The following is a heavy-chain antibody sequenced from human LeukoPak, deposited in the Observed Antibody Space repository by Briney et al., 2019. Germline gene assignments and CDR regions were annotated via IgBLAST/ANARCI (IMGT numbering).Heavy chain of an antibody. J-gene: IGHJ4*02. V-gene: IGHV1-2*02. D-gene: IGHD3-3*01. CDR1: GYTFTGYY. Sequence: ASVKVSCKASGYTFTGYYMHWVRQAPGQGLEWMGWINPNSGGTNYAQKFQGRVTMTRDTSISTAYMELSRLRSDDTAVYYCARSRTTFYDFWSGYSVGYWGQGTLVTVSS. CDR2: INPNSGGT. CDR3: ARSRTTFYDFWSGYSVGY.